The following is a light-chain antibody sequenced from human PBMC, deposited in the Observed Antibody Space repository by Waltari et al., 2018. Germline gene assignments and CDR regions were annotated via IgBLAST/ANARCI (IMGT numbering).Light chain of an antibody. J-gene: IGLJ1*01. CDR2: EDN. V-gene: IGLV3-10*01. CDR1: TLPRKF. Sequence: SYELTQPPSVSVSPGQTARITCYGETLPRKFAYWYQQKSGQAPVLVIFEDNKRPSGIPGRFSGSMSGTTATLTISGAQVEDEADYYCSSVDSSFKGLFGAGTKVTVL. CDR3: SSVDSSFKGL.